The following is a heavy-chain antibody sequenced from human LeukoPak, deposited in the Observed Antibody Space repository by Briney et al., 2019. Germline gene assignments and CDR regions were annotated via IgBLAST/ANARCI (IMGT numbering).Heavy chain of an antibody. CDR3: AKSLGIVVVVAAFDY. CDR2: ISGSGGST. D-gene: IGHD2-15*01. Sequence: GGSLRLSCAASGFTFSSYAMSWVRQAPGKGLEWVSAISGSGGSTYYADSVKGRFTISRDNFKNTLYLQMNSLRAEDTAVYYCAKSLGIVVVVAAFDYWGQGTLVTVSS. V-gene: IGHV3-23*01. CDR1: GFTFSSYA. J-gene: IGHJ4*02.